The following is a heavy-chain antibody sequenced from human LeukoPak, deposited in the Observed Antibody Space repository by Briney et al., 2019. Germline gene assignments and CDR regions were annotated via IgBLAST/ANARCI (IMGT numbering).Heavy chain of an antibody. V-gene: IGHV4-4*07. D-gene: IGHD2-2*01. Sequence: SETLSLTCTVSGHSFGDYYWSWIRQPAGKGLEWIGRIYTSGSTTYNPSLKSRVTMSVDTSKSQFSLNLMSVTAADTAVYYCARTTEGYCSSASCFGFSYSYYMDVWGKGTTVTISS. CDR2: IYTSGST. CDR3: ARTTEGYCSSASCFGFSYSYYMDV. CDR1: GHSFGDYY. J-gene: IGHJ6*03.